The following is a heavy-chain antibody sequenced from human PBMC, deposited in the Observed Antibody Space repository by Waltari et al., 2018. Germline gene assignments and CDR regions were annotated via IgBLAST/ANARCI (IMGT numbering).Heavy chain of an antibody. CDR1: GFTFSSYW. Sequence: EVQLVESGGGLVQPGGSLRLSCAASGFTFSSYWMSWVRQAPGKGLEWVANIKQDGSEKDYVDSGKGRFTISRDNAKNSLYLQMNSLRAEDTAVYYCARDFGLNWNPTRALFDYWGQGTLVTVSS. J-gene: IGHJ4*02. CDR3: ARDFGLNWNPTRALFDY. V-gene: IGHV3-7*01. CDR2: IKQDGSEK. D-gene: IGHD1-1*01.